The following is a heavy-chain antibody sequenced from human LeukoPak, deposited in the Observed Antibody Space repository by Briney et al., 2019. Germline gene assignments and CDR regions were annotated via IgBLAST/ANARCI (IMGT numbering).Heavy chain of an antibody. CDR1: GFTFSSYG. CDR2: IKEDGSAQ. CDR3: ATWSNAAGDH. J-gene: IGHJ4*02. V-gene: IGHV3-7*01. Sequence: TGGSLRLSCAASGFTFSSYGMHWVRQAPGKGLEWVANIKEDGSAQYYVDPVKGRFTISRDNAQKSLKLQMNSLRAEDTDVYYWATWSNAAGDHWGQGTLVTVSS. D-gene: IGHD2-8*02.